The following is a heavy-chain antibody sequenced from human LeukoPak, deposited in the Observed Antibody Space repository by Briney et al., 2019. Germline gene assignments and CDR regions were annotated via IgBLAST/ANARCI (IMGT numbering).Heavy chain of an antibody. Sequence: SQTLSLTCAISGDSVSSNSAAWNWIRQSPSRGLEWLGRTYSRSKWYNDYALSVKSRITINPDTSKNQFSLQLNSMTPEDTAVYYCARGGEVSSGWYYFDYWGQGTLVTVSS. CDR1: GDSVSSNSAA. D-gene: IGHD6-19*01. CDR2: TYSRSKWYN. J-gene: IGHJ4*02. V-gene: IGHV6-1*01. CDR3: ARGGEVSSGWYYFDY.